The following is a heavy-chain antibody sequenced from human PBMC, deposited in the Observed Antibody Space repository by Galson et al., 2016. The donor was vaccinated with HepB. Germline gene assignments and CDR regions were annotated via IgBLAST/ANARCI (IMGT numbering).Heavy chain of an antibody. CDR1: GDSVSTNTST. Sequence: CAISGDSVSTNTSTWNWIRQSPSRGLEWLGRTYYRSRWYNQYALSVKGRITINPDTSKNQFSLQLNSVTPEDTAVYYCVRDLLGGGDQRWLSRRGYYYGMDVWGQGTTVTVSS. V-gene: IGHV6-1*01. CDR3: VRDLLGGGDQRWLSRRGYYYGMDV. D-gene: IGHD6-19*01. J-gene: IGHJ6*02. CDR2: TYYRSRWYN.